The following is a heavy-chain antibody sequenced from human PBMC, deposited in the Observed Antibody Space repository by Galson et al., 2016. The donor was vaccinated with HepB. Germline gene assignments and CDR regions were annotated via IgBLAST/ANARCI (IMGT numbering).Heavy chain of an antibody. CDR2: LTWNGGII. D-gene: IGHD6-19*01. CDR1: GFIFGDSA. V-gene: IGHV3-9*01. J-gene: IGHJ4*02. Sequence: SLRLSCAASGFIFGDSAMSWVRQSPGKGLEWVSGLTWNGGIIGYADSVKGRFTISRDNARNFLFLQMNNLRSEDTALYYCAKGIGSGWSDYWGPGTLVSVSS. CDR3: AKGIGSGWSDY.